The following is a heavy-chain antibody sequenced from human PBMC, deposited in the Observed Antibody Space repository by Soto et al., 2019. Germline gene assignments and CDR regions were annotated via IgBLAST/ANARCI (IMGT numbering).Heavy chain of an antibody. D-gene: IGHD2-2*01. V-gene: IGHV1-18*01. Sequence: ASVKVSCKASGYTFTSYGISWVRQAPGQGLEWMGWISAYNGNTNYAQKLQGRVTMTTDTSTSTAYMELRSLRSDDTAVYYCARFYCSSTSCPYYYYYMDVWGKGTTVTVSS. J-gene: IGHJ6*03. CDR3: ARFYCSSTSCPYYYYYMDV. CDR1: GYTFTSYG. CDR2: ISAYNGNT.